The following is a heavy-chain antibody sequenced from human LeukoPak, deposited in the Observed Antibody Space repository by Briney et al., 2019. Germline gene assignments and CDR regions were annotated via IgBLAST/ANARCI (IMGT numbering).Heavy chain of an antibody. CDR3: ARSINSVAGFY. Sequence: VKPSETLSLTCTVSGGSISSSSYYWGWIRQPPGKGLEWIGSIYYSGSTYYNPSLKSRVTISVDTSKNQFSLKLSSVTAADTAVYYCARSINSVAGFYWGQGTLVTVSS. D-gene: IGHD6-19*01. CDR2: IYYSGST. V-gene: IGHV4-39*01. CDR1: GGSISSSSYY. J-gene: IGHJ4*02.